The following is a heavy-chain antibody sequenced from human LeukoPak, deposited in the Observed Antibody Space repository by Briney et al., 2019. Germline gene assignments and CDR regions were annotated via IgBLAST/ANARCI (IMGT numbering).Heavy chain of an antibody. CDR3: ARGESIAARHGPGDAFDI. J-gene: IGHJ3*02. Sequence: ASVKVSCKASGYTFTSYYMHWVRQAPGQGLEWMGIINPSGGSTSYAQKFQGRVTMTRVTSTSTVYMELSSLRSEDTAVYYCARGESIAARHGPGDAFDIWGQGTMVTVSS. D-gene: IGHD6-6*01. CDR2: INPSGGST. CDR1: GYTFTSYY. V-gene: IGHV1-46*01.